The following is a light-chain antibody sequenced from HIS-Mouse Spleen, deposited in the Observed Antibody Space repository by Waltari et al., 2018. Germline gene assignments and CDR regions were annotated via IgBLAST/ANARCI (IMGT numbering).Light chain of an antibody. CDR2: EGS. CDR3: CSYAGSNTWV. Sequence: QSALTQPASVSGSPGQTNTISCTGTSSDVGSYNLVSWYQQHPGKAPKRMIYEGSKRHSGVSNRFSASKYGNTASLTISGLQAEDEADYSCCSYAGSNTWVFGGGTKLTVL. J-gene: IGLJ3*02. CDR1: SSDVGSYNL. V-gene: IGLV2-23*01.